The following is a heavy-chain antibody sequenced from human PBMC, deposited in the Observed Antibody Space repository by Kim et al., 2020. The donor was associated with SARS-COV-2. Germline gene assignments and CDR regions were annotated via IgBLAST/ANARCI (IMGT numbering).Heavy chain of an antibody. CDR3: VKETDFSGRYAFGT. J-gene: IGHJ5*02. D-gene: IGHD1-26*01. Sequence: GGSLRLSCATSGFDFRFYGMNWVRQVPGKGLEWVSGITWNSGDAGYADSVKGRFTISRDNAKSSLYLQMSSLRSEDTAFYYCVKETDFSGRYAFGTWGQG. V-gene: IGHV3-9*01. CDR1: GFDFRFYG. CDR2: ITWNSGDA.